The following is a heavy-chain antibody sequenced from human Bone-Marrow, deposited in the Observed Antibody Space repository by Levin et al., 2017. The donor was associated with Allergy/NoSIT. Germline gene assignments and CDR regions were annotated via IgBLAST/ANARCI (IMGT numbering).Heavy chain of an antibody. CDR1: GASISSGGYS. CDR3: ARVIDSGVDT. J-gene: IGHJ5*02. CDR2: IYQSGTT. Sequence: PSETLSLTCGVSGASISSGGYSWSCIRQPPGKGLEWIAYIYQSGTTYYNPSLKSRVTMSLDMSKNQFSLKLSSVTAADTAVYYCARVIDSGVDTWGQGTLVTVSS. D-gene: IGHD3-10*01. V-gene: IGHV4-30-2*01.